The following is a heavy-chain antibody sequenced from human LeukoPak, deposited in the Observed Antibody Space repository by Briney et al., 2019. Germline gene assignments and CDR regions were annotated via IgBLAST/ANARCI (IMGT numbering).Heavy chain of an antibody. J-gene: IGHJ4*02. V-gene: IGHV2-5*02. Sequence: SGPTLVKPTQTLTLTCTFSGFSLITSGVGVGWLRQPPGKALEWLALIYWDDDKRYSPSLRNRLTITKDTSKNQVVLTMTNMDPADTATYNCAHRRGMGNYNRDWSTGYFDCWGQGTLVTVSS. CDR2: IYWDDDK. CDR3: AHRRGMGNYNRDWSTGYFDC. CDR1: GFSLITSGVG. D-gene: IGHD3-10*01.